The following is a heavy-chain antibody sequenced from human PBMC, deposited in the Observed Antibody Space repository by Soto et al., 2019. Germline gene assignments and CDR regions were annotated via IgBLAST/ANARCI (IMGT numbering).Heavy chain of an antibody. D-gene: IGHD2-21*02. J-gene: IGHJ1*01. V-gene: IGHV1-69*13. CDR3: ASVQDYCGGDCYNFPH. CDR2: IIPIFGTA. CDR1: GGTFSSYA. Sequence: ASVKVSCKASGGTFSSYAISWVRQAPGQGLEWMGGIIPIFGTANYAQKFQGRVTITADESTSTAYMELSSLRSEDTAVYYCASVQDYCGGDCYNFPHWGQGTLVTVSS.